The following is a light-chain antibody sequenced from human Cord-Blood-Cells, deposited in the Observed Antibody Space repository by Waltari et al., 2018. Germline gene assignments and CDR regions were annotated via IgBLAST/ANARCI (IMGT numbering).Light chain of an antibody. CDR3: CSYAGSRV. CDR1: SSDVGSYNL. J-gene: IGLJ3*02. CDR2: EVS. Sequence: QSALTQPASVSGSPGQSLTISCTGTSSDVGSYNLVSWYQQHPGKAPKRMIYEVSKRPSGVSNRFSGSKSGNTASLTISGLQAEDEADYYCCSYAGSRVFGGGTKLTVL. V-gene: IGLV2-23*02.